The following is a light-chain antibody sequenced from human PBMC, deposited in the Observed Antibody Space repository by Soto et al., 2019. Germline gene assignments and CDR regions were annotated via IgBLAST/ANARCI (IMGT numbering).Light chain of an antibody. J-gene: IGKJ1*01. CDR3: QQYSTYPWT. Sequence: DIQMTQSPSTLSASVGDRVTITCRASQRISSWLAWYQQKPGKAPKVLIFDASSLESGVPSRFSGSGSATEFTLTISSLQPDDFATYYCQQYSTYPWTFGQGTKVDIK. CDR2: DAS. CDR1: QRISSW. V-gene: IGKV1-5*01.